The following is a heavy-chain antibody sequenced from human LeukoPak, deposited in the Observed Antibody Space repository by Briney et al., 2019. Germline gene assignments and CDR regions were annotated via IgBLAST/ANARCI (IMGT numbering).Heavy chain of an antibody. CDR3: ARGSRLPLDY. J-gene: IGHJ4*02. Sequence: PSETLSLTCAVSGGSFTDYYWSWIRQFPGKGLEWIGEISHSGNTNLNPSLESRVTISMGTSNYQFSLKLTSVTAADTAVYYCARGSRLPLDYWGQGSLVTVSS. CDR2: ISHSGNT. D-gene: IGHD4-11*01. CDR1: GGSFTDYY. V-gene: IGHV4-34*01.